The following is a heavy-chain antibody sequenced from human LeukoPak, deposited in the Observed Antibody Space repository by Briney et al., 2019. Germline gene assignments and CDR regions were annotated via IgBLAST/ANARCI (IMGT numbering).Heavy chain of an antibody. J-gene: IGHJ3*02. CDR1: GYTFINYD. CDR3: ARSGGLGASNADAFDI. Sequence: ASVKVSCKASGYTFINYDITWVRQAPGQGLEWMGRISAYNGNTDYALKLQGRITMTTDTSTRTVYMELRSLRSDDTAVYYCARSGGLGASNADAFDIWGQGTTVTVSS. D-gene: IGHD1-26*01. CDR2: ISAYNGNT. V-gene: IGHV1-18*01.